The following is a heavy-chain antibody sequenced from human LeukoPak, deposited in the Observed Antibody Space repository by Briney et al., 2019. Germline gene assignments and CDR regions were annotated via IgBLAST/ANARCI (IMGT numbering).Heavy chain of an antibody. V-gene: IGHV3-7*01. CDR3: VRISTLIAGGC. CDR1: RFTFRRYS. CDR2: INQDGSEK. Sequence: PGGSLRLSCAASRFTFRRYSMTWVRQAPGKGLEWVANINQDGSEKNYVDSVKGRFTISRDNAKNSLNLQMNSLRAEDTAIYYCVRISTLIAGGCWGQGTLVTVSS. D-gene: IGHD2-21*01. J-gene: IGHJ4*02.